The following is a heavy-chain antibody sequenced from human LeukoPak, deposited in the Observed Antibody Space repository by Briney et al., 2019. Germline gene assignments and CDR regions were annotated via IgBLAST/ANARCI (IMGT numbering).Heavy chain of an antibody. Sequence: GSLRHSCVGSGFTLSKARMSWVRQAPGKGLEWVGRVKRKTDGGTTDYAAPVKGRFTISRDDSKNTLYLQMNSLKTEDTAVYYCTHRITIFGVVIPLGYWGQGTLVTVSS. V-gene: IGHV3-15*01. CDR2: VKRKTDGGTT. CDR3: THRITIFGVVIPLGY. CDR1: GFTLSKAR. J-gene: IGHJ4*02. D-gene: IGHD3-3*01.